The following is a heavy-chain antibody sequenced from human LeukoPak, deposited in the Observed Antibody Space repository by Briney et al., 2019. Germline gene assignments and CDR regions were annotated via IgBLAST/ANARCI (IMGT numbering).Heavy chain of an antibody. Sequence: TETLSLTCAVYGGSFSGYYWSWIRQPPGKGLEWIGEINHSGSTNYNPSLKSRVTISVDTSKNQFSLKLSSVTAADTAVYYCARVSPFGSSSRRGYNWFDPWGQGTLVTVSS. CDR1: GGSFSGYY. CDR2: INHSGST. CDR3: ARVSPFGSSSRRGYNWFDP. D-gene: IGHD6-6*01. V-gene: IGHV4-34*01. J-gene: IGHJ5*02.